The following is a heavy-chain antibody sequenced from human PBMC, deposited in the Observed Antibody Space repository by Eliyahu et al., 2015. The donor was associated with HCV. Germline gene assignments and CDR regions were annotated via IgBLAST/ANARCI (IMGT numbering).Heavy chain of an antibody. J-gene: IGHJ3*01. CDR1: GFXFTXYA. V-gene: IGHV3-23*05. CDR3: AKGAGRGYWHDAYDV. D-gene: IGHD3-22*01. CDR2: VDTSGDXT. Sequence: LQSGGGLVXPGGSLRLSCTASGFXFTXYAMTWVRQAPGKGLEWVSSVDTSGDXTYFADSVRGRFIISRDNSKRILFLQVNSLRAEDTAVYYCAKGAGRGYWHDAYDVWGQGTMVTVS.